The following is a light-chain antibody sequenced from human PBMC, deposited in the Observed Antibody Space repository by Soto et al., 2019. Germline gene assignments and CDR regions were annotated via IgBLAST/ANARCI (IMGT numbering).Light chain of an antibody. V-gene: IGKV3-20*01. CDR2: GAS. J-gene: IGKJ1*01. CDR3: QQYGRSPWT. Sequence: EIVMTQSPATLSVSPGERATLSCRASQSVSSSHLAWYQQKPGQAPRLLIYGASSRATGIPDRFSGSESETDFTLTISRLQPEDSAVYYCQQYGRSPWTFGQGTKVEIK. CDR1: QSVSSSH.